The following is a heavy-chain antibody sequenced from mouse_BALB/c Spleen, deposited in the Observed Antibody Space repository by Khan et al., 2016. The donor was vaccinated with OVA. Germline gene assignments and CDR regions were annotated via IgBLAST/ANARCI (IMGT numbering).Heavy chain of an antibody. Sequence: QVRLQQSGAELARPGASVKMSCKASGYTFTTYTMHWVKQRPGQGLEWIGYINPSNGYTNYNQKFKDKSTLTADKSSSTAYMQLSSLTSDYFAVYYCAREGAYYRSDGWFSYWGQGTLVPVSA. CDR2: INPSNGYT. CDR1: GYTFTTYT. D-gene: IGHD2-14*01. J-gene: IGHJ3*01. CDR3: AREGAYYRSDGWFSY. V-gene: IGHV1-4*01.